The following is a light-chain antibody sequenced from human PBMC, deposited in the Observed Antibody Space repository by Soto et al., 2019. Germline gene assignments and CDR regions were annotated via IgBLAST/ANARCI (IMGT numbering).Light chain of an antibody. J-gene: IGKJ1*01. CDR1: QSISSY. V-gene: IGKV1-39*01. CDR2: AAS. CDR3: QQSYSTPPT. Sequence: DIQMTQSPSSLSASVGDRVTITCRASQSISSYLNWYQQKPGKAPKLLIYAASRLQSGVPSRFSGSGSGTDFTLTISSRQPDDFATYYCQQSYSTPPTFGQGTKVEIK.